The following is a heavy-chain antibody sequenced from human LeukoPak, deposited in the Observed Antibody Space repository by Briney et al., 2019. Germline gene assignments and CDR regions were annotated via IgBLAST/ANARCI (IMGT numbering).Heavy chain of an antibody. CDR2: ISHSGTT. Sequence: SETLSLTCIVSGGSISSYSWNWIRQSPGKGLEWVGYISHSGTTSYNSSLKSRVSISVDTSKNQLSLKLTSVTAADTAVYHCARWDDSAWGFGNWGPGTLVTVSS. CDR3: ARWDDSAWGFGN. J-gene: IGHJ4*02. V-gene: IGHV4-59*08. D-gene: IGHD6-19*01. CDR1: GGSISSYS.